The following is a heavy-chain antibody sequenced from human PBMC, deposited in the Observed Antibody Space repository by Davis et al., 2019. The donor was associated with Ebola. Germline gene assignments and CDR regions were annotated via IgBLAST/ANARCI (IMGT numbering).Heavy chain of an antibody. Sequence: GGSLRLSCAASGFTFSSYSMNWVRQAPGKGLEWVSVISGSGGSTYYADSVKGRFTISRENSKNTLYLQMNSLRAEEKDVYYYAGNYDILTGTPFEYWGQGTLVTVCS. CDR1: GFTFSSYS. CDR2: ISGSGGST. D-gene: IGHD3-9*01. V-gene: IGHV3-23*01. J-gene: IGHJ4*02. CDR3: AGNYDILTGTPFEY.